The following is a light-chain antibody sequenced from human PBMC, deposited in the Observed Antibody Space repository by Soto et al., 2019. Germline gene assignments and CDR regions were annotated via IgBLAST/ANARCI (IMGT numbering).Light chain of an antibody. CDR2: GVT. Sequence: QSALAQPPSASGSPGQSVTISCTGSGSDIGAYNFVSWYQQHPGKAPKLMIFGVTERPSGVPDRFSGSKSGNTASLTVSGLQADDEAVYYCYSYAGRNIWVFGGGTTVTVL. V-gene: IGLV2-8*01. J-gene: IGLJ3*02. CDR3: YSYAGRNIWV. CDR1: GSDIGAYNF.